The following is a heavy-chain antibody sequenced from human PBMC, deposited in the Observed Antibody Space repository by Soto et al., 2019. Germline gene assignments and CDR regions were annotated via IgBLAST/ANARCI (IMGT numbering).Heavy chain of an antibody. CDR3: ATYTTFAKYYFGY. CDR2: IYPSGTI. V-gene: IGHV4-30-2*01. D-gene: IGHD3-16*01. CDR1: GVSITTNVYS. Sequence: SETLSLTCAVSGVSITTNVYSWSWIRHPPGKGLEWIGYIYPSGTIFYNPSLNSRVTISADTSNNQFSLKLTSVTASDTAVYFCATYTTFAKYYFGYWGRGTLGTVSS. J-gene: IGHJ4*02.